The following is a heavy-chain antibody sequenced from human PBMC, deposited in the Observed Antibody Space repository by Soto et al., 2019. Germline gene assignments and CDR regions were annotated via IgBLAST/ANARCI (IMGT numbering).Heavy chain of an antibody. CDR2: ISSSSSYT. Sequence: GGSLRLSCAASGFTFSDYYVSWIRQAPGKGLEWVSYISSSSSYTNYADSVKGRFTISRDNAKNSLYLQMNSLRAEDTAVYYCARGPDGDYYYGMDVWGQGTTVTVSS. J-gene: IGHJ6*02. V-gene: IGHV3-11*06. D-gene: IGHD3-16*01. CDR3: ARGPDGDYYYGMDV. CDR1: GFTFSDYY.